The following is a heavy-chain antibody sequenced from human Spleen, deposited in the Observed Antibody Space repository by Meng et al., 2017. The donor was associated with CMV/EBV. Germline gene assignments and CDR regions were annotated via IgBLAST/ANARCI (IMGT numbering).Heavy chain of an antibody. D-gene: IGHD6-13*01. CDR2: ISSSSTYI. CDR1: GFTFSSYW. J-gene: IGHJ6*03. Sequence: GGSLRLSCAASGFTFSSYWMHWVRQAPGKGLVWVSSISSSSTYIYYADSVKGRFTVSRDNAKNSLSLQMNSLRAEDTAVYYCATIGDPSTSSHGGYYYHMDVWGQGTTVTVSS. CDR3: ATIGDPSTSSHGGYYYHMDV. V-gene: IGHV3-21*01.